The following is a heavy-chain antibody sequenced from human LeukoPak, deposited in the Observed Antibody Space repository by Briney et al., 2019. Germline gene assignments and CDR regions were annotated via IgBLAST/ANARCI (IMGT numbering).Heavy chain of an antibody. J-gene: IGHJ3*01. D-gene: IGHD2-15*01. CDR2: IYPGDSDT. V-gene: IGHV5-51*01. Sequence: GESLKISCKGSGYSFTNYWIGWVRQMPGKGLEWMGIIYPGDSDTRYSPSFQGQVTISADKSISTAYLQWSNLQASDTAMYYCARSFRVAGGGGAFDFWGQGTMVTVSS. CDR1: GYSFTNYW. CDR3: ARSFRVAGGGGAFDF.